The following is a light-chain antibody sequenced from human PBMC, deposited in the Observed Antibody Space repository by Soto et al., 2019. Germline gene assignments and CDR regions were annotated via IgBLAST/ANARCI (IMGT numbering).Light chain of an antibody. CDR1: QDISNY. Sequence: DIQMTQSPSSLSASVGDRVTITCQASQDISNYLNWYQQKPGKAPKLLIYDASNLETGVPSRFSGSGSGTDFTLTISRLEPEDFAVYYCQQRSNWPPITFGQGTRLEIK. V-gene: IGKV1-33*01. J-gene: IGKJ5*01. CDR2: DAS. CDR3: QQRSNWPPIT.